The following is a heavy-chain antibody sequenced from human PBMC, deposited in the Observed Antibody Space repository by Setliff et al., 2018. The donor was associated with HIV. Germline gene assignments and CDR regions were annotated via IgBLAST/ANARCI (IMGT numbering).Heavy chain of an antibody. D-gene: IGHD3-3*01. V-gene: IGHV3-23*01. Sequence: PGGSLRLSCAASGFTFTYHAMTWVRQAPGKGLEWVAGINGDGDSRYYADSVKGRFTVSRDNSKDTLFLQMNSLRAEDTAIYFCAKDYTPTFWEYNWFDTWGQGTLVTVSS. CDR3: AKDYTPTFWEYNWFDT. CDR2: INGDGDSR. J-gene: IGHJ5*02. CDR1: GFTFTYHA.